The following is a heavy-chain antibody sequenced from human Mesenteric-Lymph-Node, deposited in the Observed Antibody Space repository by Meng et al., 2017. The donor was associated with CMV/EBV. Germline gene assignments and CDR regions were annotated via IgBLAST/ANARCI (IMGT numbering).Heavy chain of an antibody. CDR1: GSTFNTAW. J-gene: IGHJ5*02. V-gene: IGHV3-15*01. D-gene: IGHD3-22*01. CDR3: TTTRDYYDSSGYIGDWFDP. CDR2: IKSKTDAGTT. Sequence: GGSLRPSCAASGSTFNTAWMSWVHQGPGKGLEWVGRIKSKTDAGTTDYAATVKGRFTISRDDSKNTLYLQINSLKTEDTAVYYCTTTRDYYDSSGYIGDWFDPWGQGTLVTVSS.